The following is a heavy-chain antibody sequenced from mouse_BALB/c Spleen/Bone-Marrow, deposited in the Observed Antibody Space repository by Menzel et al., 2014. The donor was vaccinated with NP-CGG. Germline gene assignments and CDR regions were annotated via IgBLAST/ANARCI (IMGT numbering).Heavy chain of an antibody. J-gene: IGHJ2*01. CDR3: ARKYGDY. V-gene: IGHV1-80*01. D-gene: IGHD2-10*02. Sequence: QVQLQQSGAELVRPGSSVKISCKASGYPFRSYWMNWVKQRPGQGLEWIGQIYPGDGETNYNGKFKGNATLTADKSSSTAYMQLISLTSEDSAVYFCARKYGDYWGQGTTLTVSS. CDR1: GYPFRSYW. CDR2: IYPGDGET.